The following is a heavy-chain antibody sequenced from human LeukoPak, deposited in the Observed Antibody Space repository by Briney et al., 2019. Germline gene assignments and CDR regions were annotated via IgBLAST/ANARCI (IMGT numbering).Heavy chain of an antibody. CDR1: GFTFSSYA. J-gene: IGHJ3*02. Sequence: GGSLRLSCAASGFTFSSYAMHWVRQAPGKGLEWVAVISYDGSSKYYADSVKGRFTISRDNSKNTLYLQMNSLRAEDTVVYYCARGSTVTTLLGAFDIWGQGTMVTVSS. V-gene: IGHV3-30-3*01. CDR3: ARGSTVTTLLGAFDI. D-gene: IGHD4-17*01. CDR2: ISYDGSSK.